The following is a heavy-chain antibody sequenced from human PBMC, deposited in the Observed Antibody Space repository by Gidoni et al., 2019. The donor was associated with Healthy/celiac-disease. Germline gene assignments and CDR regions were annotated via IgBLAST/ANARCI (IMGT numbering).Heavy chain of an antibody. D-gene: IGHD6-19*01. J-gene: IGHJ4*02. CDR2: INHRGRP. CDR3: ARAPPARRGQWLAGGGLDY. Sequence: QVQLQQWGAGLFKPSETLSLTCAVYGSSFSGSYCGWIRQAPGKGLEWIGEINHRGRPKYNPSLKSRVTISVDTSKNQFSLKLSSVTAADTAGYYCARAPPARRGQWLAGGGLDYWGQGTLVTVSS. CDR1: GSSFSGSY. V-gene: IGHV4-34*01.